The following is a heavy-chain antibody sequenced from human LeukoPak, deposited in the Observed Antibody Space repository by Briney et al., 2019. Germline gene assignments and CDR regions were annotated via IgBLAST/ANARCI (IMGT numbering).Heavy chain of an antibody. D-gene: IGHD3-3*01. Sequence: GGSLRLSCAASGFTFSSYSMNWVRQAPGKGLEWVSYISSSSSYIYYADSVKGRFTISRDNAKNSLYLQMNTLKAEDTAVYYYARDSSYYDFWSGYYPTGLFDSWGQGTLVTVSS. CDR3: ARDSSYYDFWSGYYPTGLFDS. J-gene: IGHJ4*02. V-gene: IGHV3-21*01. CDR1: GFTFSSYS. CDR2: ISSSSSYI.